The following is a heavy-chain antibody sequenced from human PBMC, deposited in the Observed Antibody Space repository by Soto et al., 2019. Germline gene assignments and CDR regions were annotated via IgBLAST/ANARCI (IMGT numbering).Heavy chain of an antibody. CDR1: GFTFSTYA. V-gene: IGHV3-23*01. J-gene: IGHJ4*02. CDR2: ITGSGGST. D-gene: IGHD4-17*01. Sequence: AGGSLRLSCAASGFTFSTYAMIWVRQAPGKGLEWVSVITGSGGSTYYADSVKGRFTISRDTSKNTLFLQMNSLRAEDTAVYYCANDRYGDYRGIDYWGQGTMVTVSS. CDR3: ANDRYGDYRGIDY.